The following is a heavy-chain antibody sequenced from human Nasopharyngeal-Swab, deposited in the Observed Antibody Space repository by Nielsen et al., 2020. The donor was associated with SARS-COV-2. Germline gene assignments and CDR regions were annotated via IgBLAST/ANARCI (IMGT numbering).Heavy chain of an antibody. Sequence: GESLKISCAASGFTFSDHYMSWIRQAPGKGLEWIAYISSSSGLIYYADSVKGRFTISRDNAKNSLYLQMDSLRADDTAVYYCAQDEGTKIMKQDFWGQGTPVTVSS. CDR2: ISSSSGLI. J-gene: IGHJ4*02. V-gene: IGHV3-11*04. CDR3: AQDEGTKIMKQDF. D-gene: IGHD1-7*01. CDR1: GFTFSDHY.